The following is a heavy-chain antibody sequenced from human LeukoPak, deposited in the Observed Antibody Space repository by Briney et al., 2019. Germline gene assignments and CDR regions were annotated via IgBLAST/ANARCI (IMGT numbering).Heavy chain of an antibody. D-gene: IGHD1-14*01. V-gene: IGHV3-7*01. CDR3: GRDSFETDIDY. Sequence: QPGGSLRLSCAASGFSFSTYWMSWVRQAPGKGLEWVANIKEDGSETYYVDSLRGRFTISRDNVKNSLYLQINSLRVEDTAVYYCGRDSFETDIDYWGLGTLVTVSS. CDR1: GFSFSTYW. J-gene: IGHJ4*02. CDR2: IKEDGSET.